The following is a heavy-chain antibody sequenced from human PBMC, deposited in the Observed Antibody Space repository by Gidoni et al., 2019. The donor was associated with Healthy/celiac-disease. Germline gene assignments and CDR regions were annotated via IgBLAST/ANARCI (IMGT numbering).Heavy chain of an antibody. CDR3: ARERRSCSGGSCGYYYGMDV. CDR2: ISYDGSNK. Sequence: QVQLVESGGGVVQPGRSLRLSCAASGFTFSSYAMHWVRQAPGKGLEWVAVISYDGSNKYYADSVKGRFTISRDNSKNTLYLQMNSLRAEDTAVYYCARERRSCSGGSCGYYYGMDVWGQGTTVTVSS. D-gene: IGHD2-15*01. J-gene: IGHJ6*02. V-gene: IGHV3-30*04. CDR1: GFTFSSYA.